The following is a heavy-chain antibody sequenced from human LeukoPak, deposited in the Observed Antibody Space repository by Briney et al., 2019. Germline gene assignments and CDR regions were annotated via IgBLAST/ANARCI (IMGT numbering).Heavy chain of an antibody. CDR2: MHHSGKA. Sequence: SETLSLTCTVSGGSMIDHYWSWVRQPPGKGLEWVGYMHHSGKANSNPSLKSRVTISVDTSKNQVSLKLSSVTAADTAVYYCARDTHEYGSGSYYDDTFDSWGQGTLVTVSS. CDR1: GGSMIDHY. D-gene: IGHD3-10*01. J-gene: IGHJ3*02. CDR3: ARDTHEYGSGSYYDDTFDS. V-gene: IGHV4-59*11.